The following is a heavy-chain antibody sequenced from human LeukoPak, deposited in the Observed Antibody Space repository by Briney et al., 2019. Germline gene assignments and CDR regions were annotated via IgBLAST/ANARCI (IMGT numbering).Heavy chain of an antibody. CDR3: ARASSGIRFLEWHDNWFDP. D-gene: IGHD3-3*01. Sequence: SVKVSCKASGGTFSSYAISWVRQAPGQGLEWMAGIIPIFGTANYAQKFQGRVTITADESTSTAYMELSSLRSEDTAVYYCARASSGIRFLEWHDNWFDPWGQGTLVTVSS. J-gene: IGHJ5*02. CDR1: GGTFSSYA. CDR2: IIPIFGTA. V-gene: IGHV1-69*13.